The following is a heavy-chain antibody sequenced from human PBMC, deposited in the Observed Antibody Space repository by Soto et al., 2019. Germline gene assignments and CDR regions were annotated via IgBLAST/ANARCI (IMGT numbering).Heavy chain of an antibody. CDR2: IYHSGST. V-gene: IGHV4-39*07. D-gene: IGHD1-26*01. CDR1: GGSISSTTYY. Sequence: SETLSLTCTVSGGSISSTTYYWGWIRQPPGKGLEWIGEIYHSGSTNYNPSLKSRVTISVDKSENQFSLKLSSVTAADTAVYYCARVGSGSYEFDYWGQGTLVTVSS. CDR3: ARVGSGSYEFDY. J-gene: IGHJ4*02.